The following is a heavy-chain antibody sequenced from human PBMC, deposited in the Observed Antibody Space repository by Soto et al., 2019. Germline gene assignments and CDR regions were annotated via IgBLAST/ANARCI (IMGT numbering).Heavy chain of an antibody. J-gene: IGHJ4*02. D-gene: IGHD6-13*01. CDR3: ARHGPIAAAGSVFDY. V-gene: IGHV4-59*08. CDR2: LYYSGST. CDR1: GGSISSYY. Sequence: QVQLQESGPGLVKPSETLSLTCTVSGGSISSYYWSWIRQPPGKGLEWIGYLYYSGSTNYNPSLKSRVTISVDTSKNQFSLKLSSVTAADTAVYYCARHGPIAAAGSVFDYWGQGTLVTVSS.